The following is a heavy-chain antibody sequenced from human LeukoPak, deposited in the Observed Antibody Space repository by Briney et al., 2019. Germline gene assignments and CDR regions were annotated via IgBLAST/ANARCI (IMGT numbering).Heavy chain of an antibody. Sequence: GESLKISCKGSGYSFTRHWIGWVRQMPGKGLEWMGIIYPGDSDTRYNPSLQGQVTMSADKSISTAYLQWSSLKASDTAMYYCARRGRPSNYFDYWGQGTLVTVSS. CDR2: IYPGDSDT. CDR1: GYSFTRHW. J-gene: IGHJ4*02. CDR3: ARRGRPSNYFDY. V-gene: IGHV5-51*01.